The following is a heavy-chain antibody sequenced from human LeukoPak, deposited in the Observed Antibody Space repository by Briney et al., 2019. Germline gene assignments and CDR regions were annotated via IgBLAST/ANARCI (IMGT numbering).Heavy chain of an antibody. Sequence: GASVKVSCKASGYTFTSYGISWVRQAPGQGLEWMGWISAYNGNTNYAQKLQGRGTRTTDTSTSTAYMELRSLRSDDPAVHYCARGGLTTDPLDYWGQGTLVTVSS. CDR2: ISAYNGNT. CDR3: ARGGLTTDPLDY. CDR1: GYTFTSYG. J-gene: IGHJ4*02. V-gene: IGHV1-18*01. D-gene: IGHD4-17*01.